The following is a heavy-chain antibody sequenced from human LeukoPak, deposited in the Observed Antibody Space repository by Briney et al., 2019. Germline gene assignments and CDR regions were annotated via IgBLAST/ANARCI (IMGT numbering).Heavy chain of an antibody. CDR3: ARDGPTMGSGELSPGYYYYYGMDV. CDR1: GFTVSSNY. CDR2: IYSGGST. D-gene: IGHD3-10*01. J-gene: IGHJ6*02. Sequence: PGGSLRLSCAASGFTVSSNYMSWVRQAPGKGLEWVSVIYSGGSTYYADSVKGRFTVSRDNSKNTLYLQMNSLRAEDTAVYYCARDGPTMGSGELSPGYYYYYGMDVWGQGTTVTVSS. V-gene: IGHV3-53*01.